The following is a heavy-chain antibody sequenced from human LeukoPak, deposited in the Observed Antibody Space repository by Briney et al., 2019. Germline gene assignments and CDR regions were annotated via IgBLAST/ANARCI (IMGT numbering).Heavy chain of an antibody. CDR1: GCTFTSYA. CDR3: AREGDGVQPWHTQIYFDY. Sequence: SVKASCKASGCTFTSYAINWVRQAPGQGLEWMGGINPISGRANYAQKFQGRVTITTDTSTSTAYMELSRLRSEDTDVYYCAREGDGVQPWHTQIYFDYWGQGTLVTVSS. V-gene: IGHV1-69*10. J-gene: IGHJ4*02. CDR2: INPISGRA. D-gene: IGHD5-18*01.